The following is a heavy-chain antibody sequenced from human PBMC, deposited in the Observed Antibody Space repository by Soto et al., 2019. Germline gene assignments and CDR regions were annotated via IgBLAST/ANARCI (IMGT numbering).Heavy chain of an antibody. J-gene: IGHJ4*02. CDR3: ATVDVRYSSGWNYYFDY. CDR1: GYTLTELS. D-gene: IGHD6-19*01. CDR2: FDPEDGET. Sequence: ASVKVSCKVSGYTLTELSMHWVRQAPGKGLEWMGGFDPEDGETIYAQKFQGRVTMTEDTSTDTAYMELSSLRSEDTAVYYCATVDVRYSSGWNYYFDYWGQGTLVTVSS. V-gene: IGHV1-24*01.